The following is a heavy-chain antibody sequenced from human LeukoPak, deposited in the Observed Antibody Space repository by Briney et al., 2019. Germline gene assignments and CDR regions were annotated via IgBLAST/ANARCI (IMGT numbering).Heavy chain of an antibody. CDR2: ISYDGSNK. CDR3: AKDDSGDGVY. CDR1: GFTFSSYG. J-gene: IGHJ4*02. D-gene: IGHD2-21*01. V-gene: IGHV3-30*18. Sequence: PGRSLRLSCAASGFTFSSYGMHWVRQAPGKGLEWVAVISYDGSNKYYADSVKGRFTISRDNSKNTLYLQMNGLRVEDTAVYYCAKDDSGDGVYWGQGTLVTVSS.